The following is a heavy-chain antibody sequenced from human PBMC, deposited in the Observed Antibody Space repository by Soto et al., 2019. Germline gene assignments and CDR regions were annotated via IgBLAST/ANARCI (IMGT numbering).Heavy chain of an antibody. D-gene: IGHD3-22*01. CDR3: ARDQSYYYDSSGLDAYYFDY. J-gene: IGHJ4*02. Sequence: SVKVSCKASGGTFSSYAISWVRQAPGQGLEWMGGIIPIFGTANYAQKFQGRVTITADESTSTAYMELSSLRSEDTAVYYCARDQSYYYDSSGLDAYYFDYWGQGTLVTVSS. CDR2: IIPIFGTA. CDR1: GGTFSSYA. V-gene: IGHV1-69*13.